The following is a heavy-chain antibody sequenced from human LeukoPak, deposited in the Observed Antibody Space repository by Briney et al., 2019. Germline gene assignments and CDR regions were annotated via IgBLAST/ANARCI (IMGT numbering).Heavy chain of an antibody. V-gene: IGHV3-7*02. D-gene: IGHD2-15*01. CDR2: IKPDGSEI. J-gene: IGHJ4*02. CDR3: TRSLDY. CDR1: GFTFSGYW. Sequence: VGSLRLSCAASGFTFSGYWMDWVRQTPGKGLEWVANIKPDGSEIYYVGSVKGRFTISRDNAKNSLYLQMNSLRAEDTAVYYCTRSLDYWGQGTLVTVSS.